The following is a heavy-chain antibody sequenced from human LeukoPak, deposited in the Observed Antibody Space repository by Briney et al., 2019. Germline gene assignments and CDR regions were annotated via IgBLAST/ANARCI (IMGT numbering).Heavy chain of an antibody. V-gene: IGHV1-18*04. J-gene: IGHJ3*02. D-gene: IGHD3-10*01. CDR1: GYTFTGYY. CDR3: ARIGVVLLWFGESKHAFDI. CDR2: ISAYNGNT. Sequence: ASVKVSCKASGYTFTGYYMHWVRQAPGQGLEWMGWISAYNGNTNYAQKLQGRVTMTTDTSTSTAYMELRSLRSDDTAVYYCARIGVVLLWFGESKHAFDIWGQGTMVTVSS.